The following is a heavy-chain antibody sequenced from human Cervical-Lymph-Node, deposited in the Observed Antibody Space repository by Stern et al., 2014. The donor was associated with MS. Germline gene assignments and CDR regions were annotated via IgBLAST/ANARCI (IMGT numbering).Heavy chain of an antibody. D-gene: IGHD2-21*01. CDR2: GNPNSGGT. CDR1: GYTFSAYY. J-gene: IGHJ6*02. CDR3: ARGPNEHWGGHYNSHAMDV. V-gene: IGHV1-2*02. Sequence: VQLLESGAEVKKPGASVKVSCKSSGYTFSAYYLHWVRQAPGQGLAWMGWGNPNSGGTIYAPKFHGRVTMTRDTSTSTAFMELSRLTSDDTAIYYCARGPNEHWGGHYNSHAMDVWGQGTTVTVSS.